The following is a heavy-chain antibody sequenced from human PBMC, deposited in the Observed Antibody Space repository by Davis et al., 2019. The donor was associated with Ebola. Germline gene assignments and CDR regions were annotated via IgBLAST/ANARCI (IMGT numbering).Heavy chain of an antibody. J-gene: IGHJ4*02. CDR2: ISNGGRT. D-gene: IGHD3-22*01. Sequence: MPSETLSLTCSVSGGSVGSDYWSWIRQSPGKGLEWIAFISNGGRTIYNPSLKSRVTTSIDTSKNEFSLKLTSVTAADTAVYYCARSAAQYFYDGSNYHSTAGPDFDYWGQGTLVTVSS. CDR1: GGSVGSDY. V-gene: IGHV4-59*02. CDR3: ARSAAQYFYDGSNYHSTAGPDFDY.